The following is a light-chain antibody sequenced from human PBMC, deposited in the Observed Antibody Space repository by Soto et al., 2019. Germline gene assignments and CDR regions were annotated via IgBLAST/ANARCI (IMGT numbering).Light chain of an antibody. J-gene: IGKJ1*01. CDR1: QGISSW. CDR2: AAS. Sequence: DVQMTQYKSSVSSSVGGRVTMTCLASQGISSWLVWYQQKPGKAPKLLIYAASSLQSGVPSRFSGSGSGTDFTLTISGLQPEDLATYYCQQANSFPWTFAQGTKV. CDR3: QQANSFPWT. V-gene: IGKV1-12*01.